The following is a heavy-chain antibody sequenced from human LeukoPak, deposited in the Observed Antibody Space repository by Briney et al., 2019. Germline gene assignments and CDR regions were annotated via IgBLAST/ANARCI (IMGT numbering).Heavy chain of an antibody. Sequence: SETLSLTCTVSGGSISGFHWSWVRQPPGKGLDYIGDVFYSGGTNYNPSLKSRLTISVDTSRNQLSLKLTSVTAADTAVYYCARPGYYYGMDVWGQGTTVTVSS. J-gene: IGHJ6*02. CDR3: ARPGYYYGMDV. CDR1: GGSISGFH. CDR2: VFYSGGT. V-gene: IGHV4-59*08.